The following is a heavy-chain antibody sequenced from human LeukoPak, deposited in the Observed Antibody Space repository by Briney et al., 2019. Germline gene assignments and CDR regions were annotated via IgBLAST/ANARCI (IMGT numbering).Heavy chain of an antibody. CDR3: AKSHGYSYGFDY. Sequence: GGSLRLSCAASGFTFSRYGMHWVRQTPGKGLEWGAVISYDASNKYYADSVKGRFTISRDNSKNTLYLQINSLRAEDTAVYYCAKSHGYSYGFDYWGQGTLVTVSS. V-gene: IGHV3-30*18. CDR1: GFTFSRYG. CDR2: ISYDASNK. J-gene: IGHJ4*02. D-gene: IGHD5-18*01.